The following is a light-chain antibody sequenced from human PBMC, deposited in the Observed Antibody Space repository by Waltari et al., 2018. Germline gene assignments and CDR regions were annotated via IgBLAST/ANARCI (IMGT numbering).Light chain of an antibody. V-gene: IGKV3-20*01. Sequence: EIVLTQSPGTLSLSPGERATLYCRASQSVSRSYLAWYQQKPGQAPRLLIYGASRRATGIPDRFSGSGSGTDFTLTISILEPEDFAVYYCQQYGSSPRTFGQGTNVEIK. CDR2: GAS. CDR3: QQYGSSPRT. CDR1: QSVSRSY. J-gene: IGKJ1*01.